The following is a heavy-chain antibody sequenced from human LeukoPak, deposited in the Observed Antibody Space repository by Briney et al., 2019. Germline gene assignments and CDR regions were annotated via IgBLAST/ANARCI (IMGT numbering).Heavy chain of an antibody. CDR3: ARDSTTWYQGENSFDP. CDR2: ISSSGSSI. J-gene: IGHJ5*02. V-gene: IGHV3-21*01. CDR1: GFTFSNYN. D-gene: IGHD6-13*01. Sequence: GGSLRLSCAASGFTFSNYNLNWVRQAPGKGLEWVSSISSSGSSIYYADSVKGRFTISRDNAKNSLYLQLNSLRAEDTAVYYCARDSTTWYQGENSFDPWGQGTPVTVSS.